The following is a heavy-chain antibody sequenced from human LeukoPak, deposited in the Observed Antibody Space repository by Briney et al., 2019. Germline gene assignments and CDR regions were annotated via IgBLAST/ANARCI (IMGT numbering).Heavy chain of an antibody. CDR3: AKGRGRWLQFAY. Sequence: GRSLRLSCAASGFTFSSYAMSWVRQAPGKGLEWVSAISGSGGSTYYADSVKGRFTISRDNSKNTLYLQMNSLRAEDTAVYYCAKGRGRWLQFAYWGQGTLVTVSS. CDR1: GFTFSSYA. CDR2: ISGSGGST. D-gene: IGHD5-24*01. J-gene: IGHJ4*02. V-gene: IGHV3-23*01.